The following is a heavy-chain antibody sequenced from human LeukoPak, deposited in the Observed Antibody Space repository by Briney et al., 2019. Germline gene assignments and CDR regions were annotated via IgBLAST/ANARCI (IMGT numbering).Heavy chain of an antibody. J-gene: IGHJ6*02. CDR3: ARVRADFWSGPYYYGMDV. CDR2: INPNSGGT. CDR1: GYTFTGYY. D-gene: IGHD3-3*01. V-gene: IGHV1-2*02. Sequence: ASVKVSCKASGYTFTGYYMHWVRQAPGQGLEWKGWINPNSGGTNYAQKFQGRVTMTRDTSISTAYMELSRLRSDDTAVYYCARVRADFWSGPYYYGMDVWGQGTTVTVSS.